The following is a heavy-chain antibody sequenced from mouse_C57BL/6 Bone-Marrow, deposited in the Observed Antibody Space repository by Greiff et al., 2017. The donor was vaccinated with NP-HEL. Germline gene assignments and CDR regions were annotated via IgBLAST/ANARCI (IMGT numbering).Heavy chain of an antibody. CDR3: ARIGITTVVATPDY. V-gene: IGHV1-81*01. CDR1: GYTFTSYG. D-gene: IGHD1-1*01. Sequence: QVQLQQSGAELARPGASVKLSYKASGYTFTSYGISWVKQRTGQGLEWIGEIYPRSGNTYYNEKFKGKATLTADKSSSTAYMELRSLTSEDSAVYFCARIGITTVVATPDYWGQGTTLTVSS. CDR2: IYPRSGNT. J-gene: IGHJ2*01.